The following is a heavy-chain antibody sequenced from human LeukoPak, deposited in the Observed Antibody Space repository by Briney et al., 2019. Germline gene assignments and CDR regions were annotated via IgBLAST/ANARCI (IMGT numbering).Heavy chain of an antibody. CDR2: INPGDSDT. V-gene: IGHV5-51*01. J-gene: IGHJ5*02. Sequence: KAGESLKISCQASGYSFTSSWIGWARQMPGKGLEWMAIINPGDSDTRYSPSFQGQVTISADKSISTVYLQWGSLKASDTAMYYCARQPGAGWLDPWGQGTLVTVSS. CDR3: ARQPGAGWLDP. D-gene: IGHD3-10*01. CDR1: GYSFTSSW.